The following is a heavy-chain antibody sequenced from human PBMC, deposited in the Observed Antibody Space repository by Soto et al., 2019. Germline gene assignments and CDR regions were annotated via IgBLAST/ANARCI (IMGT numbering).Heavy chain of an antibody. J-gene: IGHJ6*02. CDR1: GYVITNGYH. D-gene: IGHD2-2*01. CDR2: ISHSGDT. CDR3: TRIYCTTTSCFINGMDV. Sequence: PSETLSLTCAVSGYVITNGYHWGWIRQPPGKELEWIGTISHSGDTYYNPSLKSRVTISIDTAKSHLSLILSSVTAADTATYYCTRIYCTTTSCFINGMDVWGQGTTVTVS. V-gene: IGHV4-38-2*01.